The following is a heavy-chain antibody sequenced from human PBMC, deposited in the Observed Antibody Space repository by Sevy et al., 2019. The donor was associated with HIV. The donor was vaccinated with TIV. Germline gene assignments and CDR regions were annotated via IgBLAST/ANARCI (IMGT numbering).Heavy chain of an antibody. V-gene: IGHV3-7*01. J-gene: IGHJ4*02. Sequence: GGSLRLSCAASGFSFSSYWMSWVRQAPGKGLEWVATMKQDGTEKDYVDSVKGGFTISRDNTKSSLFLQMNSLSAEDTAVYYCVREGLGGYSYSLDCWGQGTLVTVSS. D-gene: IGHD5-18*01. CDR2: MKQDGTEK. CDR3: VREGLGGYSYSLDC. CDR1: GFSFSSYW.